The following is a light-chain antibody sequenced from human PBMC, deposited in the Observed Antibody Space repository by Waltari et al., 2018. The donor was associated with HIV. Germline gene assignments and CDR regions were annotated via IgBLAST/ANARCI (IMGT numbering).Light chain of an antibody. CDR1: TSDFGLYNF. V-gene: IGLV2-14*01. Sequence: QSALTQPASVSGSPGQSIPISCTGSTSDFGLYNFISWYQQHAGGVPRVLLSEVFSPPSGVSSRFSGSKSGNTASLTISWLQTEDEADYYCTSFTSNYTVIFGGGTKVTVL. CDR2: EVF. J-gene: IGLJ2*01. CDR3: TSFTSNYTVI.